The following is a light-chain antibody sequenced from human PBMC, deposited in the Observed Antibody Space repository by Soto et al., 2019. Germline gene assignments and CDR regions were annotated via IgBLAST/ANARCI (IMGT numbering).Light chain of an antibody. CDR1: QSFSSRY. CDR2: GAS. Sequence: EIVLTQSPGTLSLSPGERATLSCRASQSFSSRYLAWYQQKPGQAPRLFMYGASTRATGIPDRFSGGGSGTDFTLTISRLEPEDFAVYYCQQYAGSPWTFGQGTKVDI. CDR3: QQYAGSPWT. J-gene: IGKJ1*01. V-gene: IGKV3-20*01.